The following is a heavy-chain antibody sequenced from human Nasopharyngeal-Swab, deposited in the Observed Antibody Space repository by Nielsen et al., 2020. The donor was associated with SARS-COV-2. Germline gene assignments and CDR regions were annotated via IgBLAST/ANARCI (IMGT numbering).Heavy chain of an antibody. CDR1: VGTFSSYA. CDR2: IIPIFGTS. D-gene: IGHD3-10*01. V-gene: IGHV1-69*13. Sequence: SVKVSCKASVGTFSSYAISWVRQAPGQGLEWMGGIIPIFGTSTYAQKFQGRVTITADESTSTAYMELSSLRSEDTAVYYFAGYYGSGSAPLGAFDIWGQGTMVTVSS. CDR3: AGYYGSGSAPLGAFDI. J-gene: IGHJ3*02.